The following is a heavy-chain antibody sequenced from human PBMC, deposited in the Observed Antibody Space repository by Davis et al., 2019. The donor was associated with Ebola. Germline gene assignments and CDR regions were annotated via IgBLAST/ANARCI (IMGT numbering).Heavy chain of an antibody. CDR1: GGTFSTYT. CDR2: IIPIFAQA. CDR3: ARDRSSSYAFDY. D-gene: IGHD6-6*01. V-gene: IGHV1-69*05. J-gene: IGHJ4*02. Sequence: SVKVSCKASGGTFSTYTFTWVRQAPGQGLEWMGGIIPIFAQANYAPKFQGRVTITRDTSASTAYMELSSLRSEDTAVYYCARDRSSSYAFDYWGQGTLVTVSS.